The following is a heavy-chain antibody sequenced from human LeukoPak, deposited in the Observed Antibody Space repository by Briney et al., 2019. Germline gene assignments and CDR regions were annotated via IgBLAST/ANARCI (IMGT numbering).Heavy chain of an antibody. D-gene: IGHD6-13*01. J-gene: IGHJ6*02. V-gene: IGHV3-23*01. CDR2: ISGSGGST. CDR3: ARGTGAYYYGMDV. Sequence: GGSLRLSCAASGFTFSSYAMSWVRQAPGKGLEWVSAISGSGGSTYYADSVKGRFTISRDNSKNTLYLQMNSLRAEDTAVYYCARGTGAYYYGMDVWGQGTTVTVSS. CDR1: GFTFSSYA.